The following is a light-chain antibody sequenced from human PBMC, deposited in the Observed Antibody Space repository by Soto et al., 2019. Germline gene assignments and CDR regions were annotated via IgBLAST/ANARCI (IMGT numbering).Light chain of an antibody. J-gene: IGKJ2*01. CDR2: GTS. CDR3: QQYGNSRFT. Sequence: VLTQSPGTLSLSAGDRATLSCRASQSVSSSSFAWYQQKPGQAPRLLIFGTSARATGIPDRFRGSASGTEFTLTITRLEPEDFAVYYCQQYGNSRFTFGRGTKLEIK. CDR1: QSVSSSS. V-gene: IGKV3-20*01.